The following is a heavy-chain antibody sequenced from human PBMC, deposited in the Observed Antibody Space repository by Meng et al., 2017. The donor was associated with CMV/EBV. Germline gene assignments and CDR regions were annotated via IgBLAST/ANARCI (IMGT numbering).Heavy chain of an antibody. V-gene: IGHV4-34*01. CDR1: GGSFSGYY. D-gene: IGHD1-14*01. Sequence: GSLRLSCAVYGGSFSGYYWSWIRQPPGKGLEWIGEINHSGSTNYNPSLKSRVTISVDTSKNQFSLKLSSVTAADTAVYYCARVTEGDWYFDLWGRGTLVTVSS. J-gene: IGHJ2*01. CDR3: ARVTEGDWYFDL. CDR2: INHSGST.